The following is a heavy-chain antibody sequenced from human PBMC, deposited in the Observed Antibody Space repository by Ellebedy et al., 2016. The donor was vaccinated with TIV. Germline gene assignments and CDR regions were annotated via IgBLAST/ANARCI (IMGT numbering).Heavy chain of an antibody. V-gene: IGHV1-46*04. CDR1: GYTFTSYY. CDR3: ARVIASVDFWSGDFDY. J-gene: IGHJ4*02. D-gene: IGHD3-3*01. CDR2: INPSGVTT. Sequence: ASVKVSCKASGYTFTSYYMHWVRQAPGQGLEWMGIINPSGVTTNYAQKLQGRVTMTRDTSTSTVYMELSSLRSEDTAVYYCARVIASVDFWSGDFDYWGQGTLVTVSS.